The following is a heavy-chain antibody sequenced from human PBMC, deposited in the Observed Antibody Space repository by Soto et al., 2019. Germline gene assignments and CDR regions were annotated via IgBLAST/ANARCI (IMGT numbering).Heavy chain of an antibody. D-gene: IGHD3-3*01. Sequence: WASVKVSCKASGYTFTSYGISWVRQAPGQGLEWMGWTSAYNGNTNYAQKLQGRVTMTTDTSTSTAYMELRSLRSDDTAVYYCARDHYDFWSGYYTIEIDYWGQGTLVTVSS. CDR3: ARDHYDFWSGYYTIEIDY. J-gene: IGHJ4*02. CDR2: TSAYNGNT. CDR1: GYTFTSYG. V-gene: IGHV1-18*04.